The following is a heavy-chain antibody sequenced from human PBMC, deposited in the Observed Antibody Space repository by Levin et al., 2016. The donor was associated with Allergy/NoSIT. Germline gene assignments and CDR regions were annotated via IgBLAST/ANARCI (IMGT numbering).Heavy chain of an antibody. CDR2: TDRDGTIT. D-gene: IGHD1-26*01. Sequence: WIRQPPGKGLVWVSRTDRDGTITNYADSVKGRFTVSRDNGKGTLDLQMNSLRADDTAVYYCARETELGCGSFSYWGQGSLVTVSS. V-gene: IGHV3-74*01. CDR3: ARETELGCGSFSY. J-gene: IGHJ4*02.